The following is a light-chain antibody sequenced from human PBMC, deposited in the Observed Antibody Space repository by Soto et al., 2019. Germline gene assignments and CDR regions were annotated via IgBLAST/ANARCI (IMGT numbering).Light chain of an antibody. J-gene: IGKJ1*01. CDR3: QHYNSYSEA. Sequence: DIQIARVPCTLAGSVGGRVTINCRASQTISSWLARYQQKPGKAPKLLIYKASTLKSGVPSRFSGSGSGTEFTLTISSLQPDDFATYYCQHYNSYSEAFGQGTKVDIK. CDR1: QTISSW. V-gene: IGKV1-5*03. CDR2: KAS.